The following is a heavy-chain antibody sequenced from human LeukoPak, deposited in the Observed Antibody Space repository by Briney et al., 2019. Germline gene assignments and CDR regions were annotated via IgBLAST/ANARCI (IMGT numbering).Heavy chain of an antibody. CDR1: GFKFDDYA. CDR3: AKERSAFNAIFATAFDI. CDR2: ISWNSGKI. Sequence: GGSLRLSCAASGFKFDDYAMHWVRQVPGKGLEWVSGISWNSGKIAYTDSVKGRFTISRDNAKNSLYLQMTSLRAEDMALYYCAKERSAFNAIFATAFDIWGQGTMVTVSS. D-gene: IGHD3-9*01. J-gene: IGHJ3*02. V-gene: IGHV3-9*03.